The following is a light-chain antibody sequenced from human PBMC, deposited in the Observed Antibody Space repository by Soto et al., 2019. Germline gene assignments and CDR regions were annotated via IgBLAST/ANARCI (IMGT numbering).Light chain of an antibody. CDR2: GAS. V-gene: IGKV3D-20*02. Sequence: EILWTQSPGTLSLSPRERATLSCRASQSVSGSYLAWYQQKPGQAPRLRIYGASSRATAIPARCSGRGSWTDFTLTISSLEPEDFAVYSCQQRSNSIRAFVQGTRLEI. CDR3: QQRSNSIRA. J-gene: IGKJ5*01. CDR1: QSVSGSY.